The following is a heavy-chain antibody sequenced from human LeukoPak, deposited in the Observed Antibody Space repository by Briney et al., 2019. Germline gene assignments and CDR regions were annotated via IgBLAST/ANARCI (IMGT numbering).Heavy chain of an antibody. CDR3: AKVDGSGNSTFDY. D-gene: IGHD3-22*01. Sequence: GGSLRLSCAASGFTFNTYWMHWVRQAPGKGLVWVSRINPDGRTTNYADSVKGRFTISRDNAKNTLYLQMNSLRVEDTATYYCAKVDGSGNSTFDYWGQGTLVPVSS. V-gene: IGHV3-74*01. CDR1: GFTFNTYW. CDR2: INPDGRTT. J-gene: IGHJ4*02.